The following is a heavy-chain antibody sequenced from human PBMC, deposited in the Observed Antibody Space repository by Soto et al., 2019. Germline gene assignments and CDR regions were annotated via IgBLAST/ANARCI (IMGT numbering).Heavy chain of an antibody. CDR1: GSSFGYYA. CDR2: IRIKAYGRTT. Sequence: PGGSLRRSCSASGSSFGYYAMGWFRQAPGEGLEWVGFIRIKAYGRTTDYPASVEGRPTITRANSSRFAYLQIKTLESEDTAVYFCATAPMYTASFLPIAFDSWAPGTLFT. D-gene: IGHD1-26*01. J-gene: IGHJ4*02. V-gene: IGHV3-49*03. CDR3: ATAPMYTASFLPIAFDS.